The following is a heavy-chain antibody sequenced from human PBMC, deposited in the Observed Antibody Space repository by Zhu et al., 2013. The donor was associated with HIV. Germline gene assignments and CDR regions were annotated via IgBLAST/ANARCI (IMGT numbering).Heavy chain of an antibody. J-gene: IGHJ2*01. CDR3: ARGGWSLDF. CDR1: GGSISSYY. Sequence: QVQLQESGPGLVRPSETLSLTCSVSGGSISSYYWSWIRQPPGKGLEWIGYIYYTGTTNYNPSLKSRVTISVDTSQNQFSLKLSSVTAADTAVYYCARGGWSLDFXGLAPWSLSPQ. V-gene: IGHV4-59*01. CDR2: IYYTGTT.